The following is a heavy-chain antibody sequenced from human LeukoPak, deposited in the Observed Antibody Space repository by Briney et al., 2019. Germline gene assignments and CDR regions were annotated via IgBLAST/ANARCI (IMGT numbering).Heavy chain of an antibody. V-gene: IGHV3-30*02. J-gene: IGHJ1*01. CDR3: ARSLTAREYFQH. D-gene: IGHD6-6*01. CDR2: IHADGNSK. CDR1: VFPFSSSG. Sequence: GGSLRLSCAASVFPFSSSGMHWVRQAPGKGLEWVTFIHADGNSKYYADSVEGRFTVSRDSPKNTLSLQMNSLRVEDTAVYCCARSLTAREYFQHWGQGTLVTVSS.